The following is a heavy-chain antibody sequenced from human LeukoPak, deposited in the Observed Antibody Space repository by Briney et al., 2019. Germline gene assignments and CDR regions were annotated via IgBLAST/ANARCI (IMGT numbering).Heavy chain of an antibody. D-gene: IGHD1-26*01. J-gene: IGHJ4*02. Sequence: PGRSLRLSCVASGFKFNDYAMHWVRQAPGKGLEWVSGLSWHSGSIGYADSVKGRLIISRDNAKNSLYLEMNSLRPEDSALYYCAKETKVGENLYYFDYWGRGTLVTVSS. CDR1: GFKFNDYA. V-gene: IGHV3-9*01. CDR2: LSWHSGSI. CDR3: AKETKVGENLYYFDY.